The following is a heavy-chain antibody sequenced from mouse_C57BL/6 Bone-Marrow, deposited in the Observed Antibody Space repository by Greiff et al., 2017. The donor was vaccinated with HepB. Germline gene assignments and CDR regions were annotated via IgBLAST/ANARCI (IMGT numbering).Heavy chain of an antibody. Sequence: EVKLVESGGGLVQPGGSLKLSCAASGFTFSSYAMSWVRQTPEKRLEWVATISDGGSYTYYPDTVKGRFTISRDNAKNNLYLQMSHLKSEDTAMYYCTRSYYGNYDFDYWGQGTTLTVSS. D-gene: IGHD2-1*01. CDR2: ISDGGSYT. CDR3: TRSYYGNYDFDY. J-gene: IGHJ2*01. CDR1: GFTFSSYA. V-gene: IGHV5-4*03.